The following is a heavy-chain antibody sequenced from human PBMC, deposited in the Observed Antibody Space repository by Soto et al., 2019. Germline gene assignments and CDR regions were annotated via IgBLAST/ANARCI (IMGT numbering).Heavy chain of an antibody. CDR1: GGSVSSGSYY. D-gene: IGHD3-22*01. Sequence: SETLSLTCTVSGGSVSSGSYYWSWIRQPPGKGLEWIGYIYYSGSTNYNPSLKSRVTISVDTSKNQFSLKLSSVTAADTAVYYCARAGSGYYSRTFDYWGQGTLVTVSS. J-gene: IGHJ4*02. CDR2: IYYSGST. V-gene: IGHV4-61*01. CDR3: ARAGSGYYSRTFDY.